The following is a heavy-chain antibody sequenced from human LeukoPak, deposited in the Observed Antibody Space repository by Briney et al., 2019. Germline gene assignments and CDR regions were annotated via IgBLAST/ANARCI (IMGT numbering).Heavy chain of an antibody. V-gene: IGHV4-34*01. D-gene: IGHD3-22*01. J-gene: IGHJ4*02. CDR3: AIGVRGGASTGYWNY. Sequence: SETLSLTCAVYGGSFSGYYWSWIRQPPGKGLEWIGEINHSGSTNYNPSLKSRVTISEDTSKNQFSLKLSSVTAADTAMNFCAIGVRGGASTGYWNYWGQGTLVTVSS. CDR2: INHSGST. CDR1: GGSFSGYY.